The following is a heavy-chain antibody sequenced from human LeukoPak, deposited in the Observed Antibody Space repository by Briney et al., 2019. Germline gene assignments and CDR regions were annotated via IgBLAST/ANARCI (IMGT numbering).Heavy chain of an antibody. V-gene: IGHV4-59*01. J-gene: IGHJ3*02. CDR1: GGSISSYY. Sequence: PSETLSLACTVSGGSISSYYWSWIRQPPGKGLEWIGYIYYSGSTNYNPSLKSRVTISVDTSKNQFSLKLSPVTAAHTAVYYCARADGYSGSYYAFDIWGQGTMVTVSS. CDR2: IYYSGST. CDR3: ARADGYSGSYYAFDI. D-gene: IGHD1-26*01.